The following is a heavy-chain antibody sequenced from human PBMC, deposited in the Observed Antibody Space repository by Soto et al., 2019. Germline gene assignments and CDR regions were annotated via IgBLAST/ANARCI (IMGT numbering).Heavy chain of an antibody. D-gene: IGHD5-18*01. CDR3: ASGIQLWLRRINNGYAG. CDR1: GGTCSTYA. V-gene: IGHV1-69*12. CDR2: IIPMFGTA. J-gene: IGHJ4*02. Sequence: QVQLVQSGAEVKKPESSVKVSCKAPGGTCSTYAIRWVRQAPGQGLEWMGGIIPMFGTANYAQRFQDRVTITADESTNTVYMERSSLRSEDTAVYFCASGIQLWLRRINNGYAGWGQGTLVTVSS.